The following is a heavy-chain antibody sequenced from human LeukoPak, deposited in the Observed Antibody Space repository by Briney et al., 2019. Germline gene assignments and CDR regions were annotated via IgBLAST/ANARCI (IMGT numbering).Heavy chain of an antibody. CDR2: INPNSGGT. Sequence: ASVKVSCKASGCTFTSYDINWVRQAPGQGLEWMGWINPNSGGTKYAQKFQGRVTMTTDTSISTAYMELSRLTSDDTAVYYCARDRYSGFDPWGQGTLVTVSS. CDR1: GCTFTSYD. J-gene: IGHJ5*02. V-gene: IGHV1-2*02. CDR3: ARDRYSGFDP. D-gene: IGHD5-12*01.